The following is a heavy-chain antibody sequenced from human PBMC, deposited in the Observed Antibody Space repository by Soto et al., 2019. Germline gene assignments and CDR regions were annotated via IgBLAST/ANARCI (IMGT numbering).Heavy chain of an antibody. CDR3: SSEGRHTGYRSGLGIPAEPLSDL. D-gene: IGHD5-18*01. Sequence: GKGLEWVSVIYSGGSTYYADSVKGRFTISRHNSKNTLYLEMNSLRAEDTAVFFFSSEGRHTGYRSGLGIPAEPLSDL. J-gene: IGHJ2*01. CDR2: IYSGGST. V-gene: IGHV3-53*04.